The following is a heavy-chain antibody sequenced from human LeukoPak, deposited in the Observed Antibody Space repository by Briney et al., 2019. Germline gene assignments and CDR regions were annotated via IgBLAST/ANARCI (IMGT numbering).Heavy chain of an antibody. D-gene: IGHD5-18*01. CDR1: GGSINIYY. CDR3: ARGQKYRSGYTVTELGSGYYDN. Sequence: SETLSLTCTVSGGSINIYYWSWIRQPAGKGLEWIGRIYTSGSTSYNPSLKTRVTMSVDTSKNQFSLKLSSVTAADTAFYYCARGQKYRSGYTVTELGSGYYDNWGQGTLVTVSS. J-gene: IGHJ4*02. V-gene: IGHV4-4*07. CDR2: IYTSGST.